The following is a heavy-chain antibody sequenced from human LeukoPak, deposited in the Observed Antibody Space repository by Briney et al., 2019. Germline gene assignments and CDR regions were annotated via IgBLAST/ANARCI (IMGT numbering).Heavy chain of an antibody. CDR2: IYYSGST. Sequence: SETLSLTCTVSGGSISSSSYYWGWTRQPPGKGLEWIGSIYYSGSTYYNPSLKSRVTISVDTSKNQFSLKLSPVTAADTAVYYCARRGGEFGGVISHWGQGTMVTVSS. V-gene: IGHV4-39*01. D-gene: IGHD3-16*02. J-gene: IGHJ3*01. CDR1: GGSISSSSYY. CDR3: ARRGGEFGGVISH.